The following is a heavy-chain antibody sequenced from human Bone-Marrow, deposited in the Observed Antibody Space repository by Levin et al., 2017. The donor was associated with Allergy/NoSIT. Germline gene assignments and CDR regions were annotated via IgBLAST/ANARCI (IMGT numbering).Heavy chain of an antibody. D-gene: IGHD3-22*01. CDR2: IYYSGST. CDR1: GGSISSYY. CDR3: AGGRWGWTYYYDSSGLYYFDY. J-gene: IGHJ4*02. Sequence: SETLSLTCTVSGGSISSYYWSWIRQPPGKGLEWIGYIYYSGSTNYNPSLKSRVTISVDTSKNQFSLKLSSVTAADTAVYYCAGGRWGWTYYYDSSGLYYFDYWGQGTLVTVSS. V-gene: IGHV4-59*01.